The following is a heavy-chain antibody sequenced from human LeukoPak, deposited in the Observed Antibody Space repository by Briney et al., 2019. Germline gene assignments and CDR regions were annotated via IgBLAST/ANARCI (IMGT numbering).Heavy chain of an antibody. CDR2: ISYDGSNK. CDR3: ASELLWFGELNYYGMDV. D-gene: IGHD3-10*01. CDR1: GFTFSSYA. Sequence: GGSLRLSCAASGFTFSSYAMHWVRQAPGKGLEWVAVISYDGSNKYYADSVKGRFTISRDNSKNTLYLQMNSQRAEDTAVYYCASELLWFGELNYYGMDVWGQGTTVTVSS. V-gene: IGHV3-30-3*01. J-gene: IGHJ6*02.